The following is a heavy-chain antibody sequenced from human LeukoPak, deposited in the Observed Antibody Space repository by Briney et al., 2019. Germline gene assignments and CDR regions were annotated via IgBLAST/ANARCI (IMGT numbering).Heavy chain of an antibody. CDR1: GFTLSSYA. Sequence: GGSLRLSCVASGFTLSSYAMCWVRQAPGKGLEWVSTIDSSGGSTYYADSVEGRITISRDNSKNTLYLQMNSLRVEDTALYFCAKDSDSSGWYVTTDYWGQGTLVTVSS. D-gene: IGHD6-19*01. CDR2: IDSSGGST. J-gene: IGHJ4*02. V-gene: IGHV3-23*01. CDR3: AKDSDSSGWYVTTDY.